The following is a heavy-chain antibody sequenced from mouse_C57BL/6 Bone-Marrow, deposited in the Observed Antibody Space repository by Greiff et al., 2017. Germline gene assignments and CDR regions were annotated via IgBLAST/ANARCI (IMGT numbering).Heavy chain of an antibody. CDR2: ISDGGSYT. V-gene: IGHV5-4*03. CDR3: ARLGYPGFAY. D-gene: IGHD1-2*01. Sequence: EVMLVESGGGLVKPGGSLKLSCAASGFTFSSYAMSWVRQTPEKRLEWVATISDGGSYTYYPDNVKGRFTISRDNAKNNLYLQMSHLKSEDTAMYYCARLGYPGFAYWGQGTLVTVSA. CDR1: GFTFSSYA. J-gene: IGHJ3*01.